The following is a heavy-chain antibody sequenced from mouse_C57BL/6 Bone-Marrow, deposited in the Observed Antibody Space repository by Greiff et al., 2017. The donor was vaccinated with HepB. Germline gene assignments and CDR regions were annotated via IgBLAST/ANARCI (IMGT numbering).Heavy chain of an antibody. D-gene: IGHD2-2*01. J-gene: IGHJ2*01. V-gene: IGHV3-6*01. CDR1: GYSITSGYY. Sequence: ESGPGLVKPSQSLSLTCSVTGYSITSGYYWNWIRQFPGNKLEWMGYISYDGSNNYNPSLKNRISITRDTSKNQFFLKLNSVTTEDTATYYCARESILWLRRDYFDYWGQGTTLTVSS. CDR2: ISYDGSN. CDR3: ARESILWLRRDYFDY.